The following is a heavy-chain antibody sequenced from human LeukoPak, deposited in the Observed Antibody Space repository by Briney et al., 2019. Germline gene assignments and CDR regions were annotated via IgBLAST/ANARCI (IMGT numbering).Heavy chain of an antibody. CDR1: GGSISSSNW. CDR3: ARDSGSYYGVRYFDY. Sequence: SETLSLTCTVSGGSISSSNWWSWVRQPPGKGLEWIGEIYHSGSTNYNPSLKSRVTISVDKSKNQFSLKLSSVTAADTAVYYCARDSGSYYGVRYFDYWGQGTLVTVSS. CDR2: IYHSGST. D-gene: IGHD1-26*01. V-gene: IGHV4-4*02. J-gene: IGHJ4*02.